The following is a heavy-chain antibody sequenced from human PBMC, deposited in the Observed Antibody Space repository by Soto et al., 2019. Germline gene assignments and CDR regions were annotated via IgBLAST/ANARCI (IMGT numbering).Heavy chain of an antibody. Sequence: QVQLQESGPGLVKPSKTLSLTCTVSGGSISSDYWSWIRQPPGKGLEWIGFIHSSGTTNYNPSLKSRVTVSVDTSKNHFSLKLSSVSVADTAVYYCARGGASSRYFDYWGQGILVPVYS. J-gene: IGHJ4*02. CDR2: IHSSGTT. CDR1: GGSISSDY. CDR3: ARGGASSRYFDY. V-gene: IGHV4-59*01.